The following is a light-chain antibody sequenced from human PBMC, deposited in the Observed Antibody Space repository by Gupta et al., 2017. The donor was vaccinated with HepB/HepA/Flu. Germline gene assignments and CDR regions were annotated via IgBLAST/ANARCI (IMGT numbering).Light chain of an antibody. Sequence: SALTTPASVSGSPGQSITISCTGTSSDVGSYNLVSWYQQHPGKAPKLMIYEVSKRPSGVSNRFSGSKSGNTASLTISGLQAEDEADYYCCSYAGSNNVVFGGGTKLTVL. CDR3: CSYAGSNNVV. J-gene: IGLJ2*01. CDR2: EVS. CDR1: SSDVGSYNL. V-gene: IGLV2-23*02.